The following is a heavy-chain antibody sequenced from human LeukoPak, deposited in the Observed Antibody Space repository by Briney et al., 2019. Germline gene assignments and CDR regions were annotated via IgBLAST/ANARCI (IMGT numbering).Heavy chain of an antibody. CDR2: INHSGST. CDR3: ARGLSLEQWLRRGAFDI. CDR1: GGSFSGYY. D-gene: IGHD6-19*01. V-gene: IGHV4-34*01. J-gene: IGHJ3*02. Sequence: PSETLSLTCAVYGGSFSGYYWSWIRQPPGKGLEWIGEINHSGSTNYNPSLKSRVTISVDTSENQFSLKLSSVTAADTAVYYCARGLSLEQWLRRGAFDIWGQGTMVTVSS.